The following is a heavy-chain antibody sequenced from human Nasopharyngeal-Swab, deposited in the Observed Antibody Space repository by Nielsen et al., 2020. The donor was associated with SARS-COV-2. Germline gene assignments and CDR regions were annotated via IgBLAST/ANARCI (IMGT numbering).Heavy chain of an antibody. Sequence: GGSLRLSCAASGFTFNNFYMQWVRQVPGKGLMWVSRISSDGRRTTYADSVKGRFTISRDNAKNTLYLQMSSLRTEDTAIYHCTRDGGSYSISWVAFDMWGQGTKVTVSS. CDR1: GFTFNNFY. D-gene: IGHD6-13*01. CDR3: TRDGGSYSISWVAFDM. CDR2: ISSDGRRT. V-gene: IGHV3-74*03. J-gene: IGHJ3*02.